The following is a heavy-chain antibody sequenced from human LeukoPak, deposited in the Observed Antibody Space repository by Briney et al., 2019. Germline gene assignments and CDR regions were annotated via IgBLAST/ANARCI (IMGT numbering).Heavy chain of an antibody. CDR1: GFTFNDYY. Sequence: GGSLRLSCAASGFTFNDYYMSWIRQAPGKGLEWLSYINIGGANTHYADSVKGRFTISRDNAKKSLYLEMNNLRAEDTAVCYCATDGAGCDTWGQGVLVTVSS. CDR3: ATDGAGCDT. CDR2: INIGGANT. V-gene: IGHV3-11*01. J-gene: IGHJ5*02.